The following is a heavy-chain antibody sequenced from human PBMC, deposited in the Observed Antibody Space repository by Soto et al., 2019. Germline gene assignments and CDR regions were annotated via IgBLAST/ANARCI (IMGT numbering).Heavy chain of an antibody. CDR2: IYYSGST. J-gene: IGHJ6*02. CDR1: GGSISSGDYY. Sequence: QVQLQESGPGLVKPSQTLSLTCTVSGGSISSGDYYWSWIRQPPGKGLEWIGYIYYSGSTYYNPSLKSRVTISVDTSNDQFSLTLSSVTAADTAVYYCARGVGVVVVPAALIYYYGMDVRGQGTTVTVSS. V-gene: IGHV4-30-4*01. D-gene: IGHD2-2*01. CDR3: ARGVGVVVVPAALIYYYGMDV.